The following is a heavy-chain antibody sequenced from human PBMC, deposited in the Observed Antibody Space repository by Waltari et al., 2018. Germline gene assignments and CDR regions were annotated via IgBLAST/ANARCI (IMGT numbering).Heavy chain of an antibody. Sequence: QVQLQQWGAGLLKPSETLSLTCAVYGGSFSGYSWSWIRQPPGKGLEGIGEINHSGSPNSNPSLKGRVTISVDPSKNQFALRLSSVTAADTAVYYCARDSRRTPTQYCTNGVCYVLKLKGFDYWGQGTLVTVSS. V-gene: IGHV4-34*01. CDR3: ARDSRRTPTQYCTNGVCYVLKLKGFDY. D-gene: IGHD2-8*01. CDR1: GGSFSGYS. CDR2: INHSGSP. J-gene: IGHJ4*02.